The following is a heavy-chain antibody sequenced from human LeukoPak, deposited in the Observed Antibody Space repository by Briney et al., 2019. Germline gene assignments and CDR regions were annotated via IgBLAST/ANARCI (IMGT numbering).Heavy chain of an antibody. CDR2: INHSGST. D-gene: IGHD6-19*01. CDR3: ASTPDSSGWYGYYFDY. J-gene: IGHJ4*02. V-gene: IGHV4-34*01. CDR1: GGSFSGYY. Sequence: PSETLSLTCAVYGGSFSGYYWSWIRQPPGKGLEWIGEINHSGSTNYNPSLKSRVTISVDTSKNQSSLKLSSVTAADTAVYYCASTPDSSGWYGYYFDYWGQGTLVTVSS.